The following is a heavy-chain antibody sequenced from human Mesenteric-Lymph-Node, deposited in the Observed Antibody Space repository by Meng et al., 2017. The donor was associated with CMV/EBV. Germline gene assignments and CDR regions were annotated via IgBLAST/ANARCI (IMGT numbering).Heavy chain of an antibody. CDR3: AKGPTTGLFDY. CDR1: GFTFGTYG. D-gene: IGHD4-11*01. Sequence: GESLKISCAASGFTFGTYGMSWVRQAPGKGLEWVSVIYSGGSSTYYADSVKGRFTISRDNSKNTLYLQMNSLRAEDTAVYYCAKGPTTGLFDYWGQGTLVTVSS. CDR2: IYSGGSST. J-gene: IGHJ4*02. V-gene: IGHV3-23*03.